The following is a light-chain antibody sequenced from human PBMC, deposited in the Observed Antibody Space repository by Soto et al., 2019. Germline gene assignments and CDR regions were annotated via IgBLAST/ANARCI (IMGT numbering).Light chain of an antibody. CDR1: HGISSY. CDR2: AAS. V-gene: IGKV1-9*01. Sequence: DIQLTQSPSFLSASVGDRVTITCRASHGISSYLAWYQQKPGKAPKLLIYAASTLQSGVPSRFSGSGSGTEFTLTISSLQPDDFATYYCQHYNSYSEAFGQGTKVDIK. J-gene: IGKJ1*01. CDR3: QHYNSYSEA.